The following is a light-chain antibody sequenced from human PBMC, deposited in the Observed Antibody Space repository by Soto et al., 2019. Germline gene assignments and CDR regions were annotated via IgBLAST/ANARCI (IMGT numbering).Light chain of an antibody. V-gene: IGLV1-44*01. Sequence: QSVLTQPPSASGTPGQRVTISCSGSSSNIGSNSVHWYQQLPGPAPKLLIYNNDQRPSGVPDRFSGSKSGTSASLAVSGLQSEDEADYYCATWDDSLKGVVFGGGTKLTVL. CDR3: ATWDDSLKGVV. J-gene: IGLJ2*01. CDR1: SSNIGSNS. CDR2: NND.